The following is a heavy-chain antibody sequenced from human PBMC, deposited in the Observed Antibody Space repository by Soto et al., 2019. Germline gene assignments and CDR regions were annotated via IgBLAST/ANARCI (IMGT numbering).Heavy chain of an antibody. D-gene: IGHD2-8*01. J-gene: IGHJ3*01. CDR1: GFTLSSYW. CDR2: INTDGSSI. Sequence: EVQLVESGGGLVQPGGSLRLSCAASGFTLSSYWMHWVRQAPGTGPVWVSRINTDGSSISYADSVKGRFTISRDNSQNTPLLQMRGLRAEETAIYYCARDCNNEVHFDVWGQGTMVTVAS. V-gene: IGHV3-74*01. CDR3: ARDCNNEVHFDV.